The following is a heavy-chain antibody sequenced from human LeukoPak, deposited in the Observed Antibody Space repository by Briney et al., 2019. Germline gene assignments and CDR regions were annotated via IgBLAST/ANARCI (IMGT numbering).Heavy chain of an antibody. CDR1: GYSFSDYY. J-gene: IGHJ4*02. CDR2: IDPKRDPKRGGT. CDR3: ARATSGGNTIDY. V-gene: IGHV1-2*02. D-gene: IGHD4-23*01. Sequence: GGPVKVSCEASGYSFSDYYLHWVRLAPGQGLEWMGWIDPKRDPKRGGTNYVQKFQGRVTMTRDTSISTVYMELSGLRSDDTAVYYCARATSGGNTIDYWGQGTLVTVSS.